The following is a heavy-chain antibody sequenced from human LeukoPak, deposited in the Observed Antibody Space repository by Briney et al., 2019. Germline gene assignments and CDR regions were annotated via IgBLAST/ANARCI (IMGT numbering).Heavy chain of an antibody. CDR1: GYFISSGYY. J-gene: IGHJ4*02. D-gene: IGHD4-17*01. CDR2: VYHIGST. CDR3: ARQDYGDYFDY. Sequence: SETLSLTCSVSGYFISSGYYWGWIRQPPGKGLEWIGTVYHIGSTYYNPSLRSRITTSVDTSTNQFSLKLTSVTAADTAVYYCARQDYGDYFDYWGQGTLVTVSS. V-gene: IGHV4-38-2*02.